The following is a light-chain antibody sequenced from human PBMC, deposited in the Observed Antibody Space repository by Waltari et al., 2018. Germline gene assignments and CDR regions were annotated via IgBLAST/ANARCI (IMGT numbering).Light chain of an antibody. V-gene: IGLV2-14*03. CDR2: DVS. CDR1: NSDIAAYDY. J-gene: IGLJ2*01. CDR3: SSYATSNTVV. Sequence: QSALTQPASVSGSPGQSITISCTGTNSDIAAYDYVSWYQQHPGKAPKLILYDVSGRPSGISNRFSGSKSDNTASLTISGLQDEDEADYYCSSYATSNTVVFGGGTKVTVL.